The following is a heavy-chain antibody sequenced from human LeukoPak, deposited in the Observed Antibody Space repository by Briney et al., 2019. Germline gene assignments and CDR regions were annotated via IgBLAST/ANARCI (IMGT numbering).Heavy chain of an antibody. CDR2: IHSSGNT. D-gene: IGHD5-12*01. CDR1: GYSISSGYY. J-gene: IGHJ5*02. V-gene: IGHV4-38-2*02. Sequence: SATLSLTCTVSGYSISSGYYWGWIRQPPGKRLEWVGSIHSSGNTYYNPTLKSRVTISVDTSKNQFSLNLTSVTAADAAVYYCARDLGYSGFDWAPWGQETLVTVSS. CDR3: ARDLGYSGFDWAP.